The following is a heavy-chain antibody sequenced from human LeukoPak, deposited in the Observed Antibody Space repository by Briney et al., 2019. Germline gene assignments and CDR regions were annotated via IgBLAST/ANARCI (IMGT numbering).Heavy chain of an antibody. CDR3: ARERDGPIDY. CDR2: ISGGSDYI. CDR1: GFMFNGYS. Sequence: PGGSLRLSCAASGFMFNGYSMTWVRQAPGKGLEWVSYISGGSDYIFYTDSVKGRFTISRDNAKNSLYLQMNSPRAEDTAVYYCARERDGPIDYWGQGTLVTVSS. D-gene: IGHD5-24*01. J-gene: IGHJ4*02. V-gene: IGHV3-21*01.